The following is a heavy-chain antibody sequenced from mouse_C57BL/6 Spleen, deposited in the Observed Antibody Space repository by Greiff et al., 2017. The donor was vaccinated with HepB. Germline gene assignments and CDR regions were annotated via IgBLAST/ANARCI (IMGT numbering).Heavy chain of an antibody. Sequence: QVQLQQPGAELVMPGASVKLSCKASGYTFTSYWMHWVKQRPGQGLEWIGEIDPSDSYTNYNQKFKGKSTLTVDKSSSTAYMQLSSLTSEDSAVYYCARVGPNYYAMDYWGQGTSVTVSS. CDR2: IDPSDSYT. J-gene: IGHJ4*01. D-gene: IGHD4-1*01. CDR1: GYTFTSYW. CDR3: ARVGPNYYAMDY. V-gene: IGHV1-69*01.